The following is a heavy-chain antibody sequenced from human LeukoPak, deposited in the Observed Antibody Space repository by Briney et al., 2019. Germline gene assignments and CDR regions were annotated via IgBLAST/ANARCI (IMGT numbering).Heavy chain of an antibody. CDR1: GGSISSGGYY. CDR3: AREDSSSWYAEKYFQH. J-gene: IGHJ1*01. Sequence: SETLSLTCTVSGGSISSGGYYWSWIRQPPGKGLEWIGYIYHSGSTYYNPSLKSRVTISVDRSKNQFSLKLSSVTAADTAVYYCAREDSSSWYAEKYFQHWGQGTLVTVSS. D-gene: IGHD6-13*01. V-gene: IGHV4-30-2*01. CDR2: IYHSGST.